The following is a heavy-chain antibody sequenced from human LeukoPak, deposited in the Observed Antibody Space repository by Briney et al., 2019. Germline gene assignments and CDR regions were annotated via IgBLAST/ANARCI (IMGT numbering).Heavy chain of an antibody. CDR1: GFTFISYW. V-gene: IGHV3-7*01. CDR3: ARAWGGTYYDILTGYQQAFDI. J-gene: IGHJ3*02. Sequence: GGSLRLSCAASGFTFISYWMSWVRQAPGKGLEWVANIKQDGSEKYYVDSVKGRFTISRDNAKNSLYLQMNSLRAEDTAVYYCARAWGGTYYDILTGYQQAFDIWGQGTMVTVSS. CDR2: IKQDGSEK. D-gene: IGHD3-9*01.